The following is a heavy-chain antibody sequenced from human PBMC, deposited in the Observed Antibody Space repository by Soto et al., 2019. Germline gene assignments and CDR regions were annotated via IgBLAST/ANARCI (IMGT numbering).Heavy chain of an antibody. D-gene: IGHD2-8*01. CDR1: GVSIKTYY. Sequence: SETLSLTCAVSGVSIKTYYWSWVRKPAGKGLEWIGRIYTTGSANHNPSLQSRVTMSVDTSQNQVSLQLTSFTAADAGVYYCACDASFESNHWFDPWGQGILVTVSS. V-gene: IGHV4-4*07. J-gene: IGHJ5*02. CDR2: IYTTGSA. CDR3: ACDASFESNHWFDP.